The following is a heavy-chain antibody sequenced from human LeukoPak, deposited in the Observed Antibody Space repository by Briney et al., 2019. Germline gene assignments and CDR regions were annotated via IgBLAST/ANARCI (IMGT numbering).Heavy chain of an antibody. CDR1: GSSISSYY. Sequence: SETLSLTCTVSGSSISSYYWSWIRQPPGKGLEWIGYIYYSGSTNYNPSLKSRVTISVDTSKNQFSLKLSSVTAADTAVYYCARVQIAVAGTPYYYYGMDVWGQGTTVTVSS. CDR3: ARVQIAVAGTPYYYYGMDV. V-gene: IGHV4-59*01. D-gene: IGHD6-19*01. CDR2: IYYSGST. J-gene: IGHJ6*02.